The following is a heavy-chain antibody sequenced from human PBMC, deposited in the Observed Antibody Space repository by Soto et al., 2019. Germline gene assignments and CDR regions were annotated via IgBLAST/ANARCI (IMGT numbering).Heavy chain of an antibody. CDR1: GGTFSSYA. Sequence: SVKVSCKASGGTFSSYAISWVRQAPGQGLEWMGGIIPIFGTANYAQKFQGRVTITADESTSTAYMELSSLRSEDTAVYYCASADCSGGSCYFNWFDPWGQGTLVTVSS. J-gene: IGHJ5*02. D-gene: IGHD2-15*01. V-gene: IGHV1-69*13. CDR2: IIPIFGTA. CDR3: ASADCSGGSCYFNWFDP.